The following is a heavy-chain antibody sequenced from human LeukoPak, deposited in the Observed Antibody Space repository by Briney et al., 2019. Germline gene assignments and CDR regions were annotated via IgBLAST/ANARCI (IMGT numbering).Heavy chain of an antibody. V-gene: IGHV3-48*03. CDR1: EFTFGSYD. CDR2: ITSSGGAI. CDR3: ARGKGMDV. Sequence: PGGSLRLSCAASEFTFGSYDMSWVRQAPGKGLEWISYITSSGGAIYYADSAKGRFTISRDNAKNSLSLQVNSLRAEDTAVYYCARGKGMDVWGQGTTVTVSS. J-gene: IGHJ6*02.